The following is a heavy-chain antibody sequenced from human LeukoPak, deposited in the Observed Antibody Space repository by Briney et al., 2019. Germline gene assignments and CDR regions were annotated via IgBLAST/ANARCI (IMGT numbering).Heavy chain of an antibody. CDR2: INHSGST. D-gene: IGHD6-19*01. V-gene: IGHV4-34*01. J-gene: IGHJ4*02. CDR1: GGSFSGYY. Sequence: SETLSLTCAVYGGSFSGYYWSWIRQPPGKGLEWIGEINHSGSTNYNPSLKSRVTISVDTSKNQFSLKLSSVTAADTAVYYCARGGGIAVVDPLGGDYWGQGTLVTVSS. CDR3: ARGGGIAVVDPLGGDY.